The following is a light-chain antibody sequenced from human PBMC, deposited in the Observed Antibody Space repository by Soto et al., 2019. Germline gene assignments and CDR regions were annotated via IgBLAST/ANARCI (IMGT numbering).Light chain of an antibody. V-gene: IGKV1-39*01. CDR2: GAS. J-gene: IGKJ1*01. CDR1: QSINTY. Sequence: DILMTQSPSSLSASVGDRVTITCRTSQSINTYLNWYQQKPGKAPKLLIYGASSLQSGVPLRFSGSGSGTDFTLTITTLQPEDFATYYCQESYSFLWGTCGQGTKVEIK. CDR3: QESYSFLWGT.